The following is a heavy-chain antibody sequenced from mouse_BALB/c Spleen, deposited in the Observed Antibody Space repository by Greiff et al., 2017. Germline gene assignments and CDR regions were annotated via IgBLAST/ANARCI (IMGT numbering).Heavy chain of an antibody. CDR2: INPSNGGT. D-gene: IGHD1-1*01. J-gene: IGHJ3*01. V-gene: IGHV1S81*02. CDR1: GYTFTSYY. Sequence: QVQLKQSGAELVKPGASVKLSCKASGYTFTSYYMYWVKQRPGQGLEWIGEINPSNGGTNFNEKFKSKATLTVDKSSSTAYMQLSSLTSEDSAVYYCTREGSSYVRFAYWGQGTLVTVSA. CDR3: TREGSSYVRFAY.